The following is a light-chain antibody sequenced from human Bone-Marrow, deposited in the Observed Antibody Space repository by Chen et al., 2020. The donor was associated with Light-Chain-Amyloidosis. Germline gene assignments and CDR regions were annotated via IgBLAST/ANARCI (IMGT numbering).Light chain of an antibody. CDR2: EAS. Sequence: EIVLTQSPATLSLSPGERATLSCRASQSVARYLAWYQQKPGQDPRLLVYEASSRATGIPARFSGSGSGTDFTLNISSLETEDCAVYYCLQRSDRPPLTFGGGTEVEIK. J-gene: IGKJ4*01. CDR1: QSVARY. V-gene: IGKV3-11*01. CDR3: LQRSDRPPLT.